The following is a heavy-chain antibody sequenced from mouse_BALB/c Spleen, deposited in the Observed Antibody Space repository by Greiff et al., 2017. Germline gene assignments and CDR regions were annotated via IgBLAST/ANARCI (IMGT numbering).Heavy chain of an antibody. Sequence: DVMLVESGGGLVQPGGSLRLSCATSGFTFTDYYMSWVRQPPGKALEWLGFIRNKANGYTTEYSASVKGRFTISRDNSQSILYLQMNTLRAEDSATYYCAKDGYYEGFAYWGQGTLVTVSA. V-gene: IGHV7-3*02. CDR1: GFTFTDYY. CDR2: IRNKANGYTT. D-gene: IGHD2-3*01. CDR3: AKDGYYEGFAY. J-gene: IGHJ3*01.